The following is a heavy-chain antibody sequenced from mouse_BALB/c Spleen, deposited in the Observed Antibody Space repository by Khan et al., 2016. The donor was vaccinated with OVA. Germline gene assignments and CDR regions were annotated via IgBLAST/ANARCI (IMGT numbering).Heavy chain of an antibody. CDR2: MYPGSGST. Sequence: QVQLQQSGPELVKPGASVKMSCKASGYTFSDYVISWVKLRTGQGLEWIGEMYPGSGSTYYNEKFKGKATLTADKPSRTAYMQLRRLTSEDSAVCFCTRSYVCTWLTFWGQETLVTVS. V-gene: IGHV1-77*01. CDR1: GYTFSDYV. CDR3: TRSYVCTWLTF. J-gene: IGHJ3*01. D-gene: IGHD1-1*01.